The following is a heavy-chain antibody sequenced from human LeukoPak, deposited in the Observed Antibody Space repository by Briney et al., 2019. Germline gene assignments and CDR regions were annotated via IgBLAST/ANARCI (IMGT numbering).Heavy chain of an antibody. Sequence: GGSLILSCAASGFTFSSYAMHWVRQAPGKGLEYVSAINSNGGRTYYADSVKGRFTISRDNSKNTLFLQMSSLRVEDTAVYYCVKDLYYDNSGYYSGAFDYWGQGTLVTVSS. CDR2: INSNGGRT. D-gene: IGHD3-22*01. V-gene: IGHV3-64D*06. CDR3: VKDLYYDNSGYYSGAFDY. CDR1: GFTFSSYA. J-gene: IGHJ4*02.